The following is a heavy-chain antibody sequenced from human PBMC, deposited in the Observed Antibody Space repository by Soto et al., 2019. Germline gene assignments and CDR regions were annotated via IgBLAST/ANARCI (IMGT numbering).Heavy chain of an antibody. CDR1: GFTFSSYS. CDR3: AREDITRGGWFDP. Sequence: PGGSLILSCAASGFTFSSYSMNWVRQAPGKGLEWVSQISSSRRTIYYADSVKGRFTISRDNAKNSLYLQMNSLRAEDTAAYYCAREDITRGGWFDPWGQGTLVTVSS. V-gene: IGHV3-48*01. CDR2: ISSSRRTI. J-gene: IGHJ5*02. D-gene: IGHD3-10*01.